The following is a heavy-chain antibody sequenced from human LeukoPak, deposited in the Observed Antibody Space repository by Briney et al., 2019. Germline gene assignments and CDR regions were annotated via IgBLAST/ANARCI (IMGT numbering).Heavy chain of an antibody. Sequence: PVGSLRLSCAVSGFTFSSYWMNWVRQAPGKGLEWVASIWQDGGEKSYVDSVKGRFTISRDNTKNSLYLQMSSLRAEDTAVYYCARDGTAAGLYFDLWGQGTLVTVSS. CDR1: GFTFSSYW. CDR2: IWQDGGEK. D-gene: IGHD6-13*01. CDR3: ARDGTAAGLYFDL. V-gene: IGHV3-7*01. J-gene: IGHJ4*01.